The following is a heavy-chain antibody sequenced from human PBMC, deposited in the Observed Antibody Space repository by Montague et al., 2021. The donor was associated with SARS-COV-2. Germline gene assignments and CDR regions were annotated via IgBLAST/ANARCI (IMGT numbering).Heavy chain of an antibody. CDR1: GGSFSNYY. J-gene: IGHJ3*02. D-gene: IGHD2-2*01. Sequence: SETLSLTCAISGGSFSNYYWSWIRQPPGKGLEWIGEVNQSGTTIYNSSVKSGVTISEDTSKNQFYLRLNSVTAADTAVYYCARGRRPMVVPGAGLAWGAFDIWGQGTMVTVSS. V-gene: IGHV4-34*01. CDR3: ARGRRPMVVPGAGLAWGAFDI. CDR2: VNQSGTT.